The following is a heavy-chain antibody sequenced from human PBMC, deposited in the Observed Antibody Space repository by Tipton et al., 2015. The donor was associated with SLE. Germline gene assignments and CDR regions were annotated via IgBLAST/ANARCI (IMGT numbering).Heavy chain of an antibody. CDR3: AREGNYYDSSGPIDYFDY. J-gene: IGHJ4*02. V-gene: IGHV4-59*11. CDR1: GGSISSHY. Sequence: LRLSCTVSGGSISSHYWSWIRQPPGKGLEWIGYIYYSGSTNYNPSLKSRVTMSVDTSKNQFSLKLSSVTAADTAVYYCAREGNYYDSSGPIDYFDYWGQGTLVTVSS. CDR2: IYYSGST. D-gene: IGHD3-22*01.